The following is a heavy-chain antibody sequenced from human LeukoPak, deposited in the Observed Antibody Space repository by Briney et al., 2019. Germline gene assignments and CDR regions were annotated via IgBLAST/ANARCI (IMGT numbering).Heavy chain of an antibody. CDR1: GGTFSSYA. CDR3: ARDRGSEYSSSDLHNWFDP. J-gene: IGHJ5*02. D-gene: IGHD6-6*01. Sequence: ASVKVSCKASGGTFSSYAISWVRQAPGQGLEWMGGIIPIFGTANYAQKFQGRVTITADESTSTAYMELSSLRSEDTAVYYCARDRGSEYSSSDLHNWFDPWGQGTLVTVSS. V-gene: IGHV1-69*13. CDR2: IIPIFGTA.